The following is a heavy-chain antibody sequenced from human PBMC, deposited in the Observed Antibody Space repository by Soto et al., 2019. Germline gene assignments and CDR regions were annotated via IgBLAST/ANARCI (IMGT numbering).Heavy chain of an antibody. CDR2: ISYDGSNK. Sequence: QVQLVESGGGVVQPGRSLRLSCAASGFIFSDYGMHWVRQAPGKGLEWVTVISYDGSNKYYANYVKGRFTISRDNSKNTLYLQMNSLRAEDTAVYYCAKSLSGGTLRGAFDIWGQGTMVTVSS. D-gene: IGHD1-26*01. V-gene: IGHV3-30*18. CDR1: GFIFSDYG. J-gene: IGHJ3*02. CDR3: AKSLSGGTLRGAFDI.